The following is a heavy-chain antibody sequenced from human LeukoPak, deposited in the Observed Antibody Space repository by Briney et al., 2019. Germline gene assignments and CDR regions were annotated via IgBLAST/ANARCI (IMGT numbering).Heavy chain of an antibody. CDR3: ARDFGYCSSTSCHTVLRQDWFDP. J-gene: IGHJ5*02. CDR1: GFTFSSYW. V-gene: IGHV3-74*01. D-gene: IGHD2-2*02. CDR2: INSDGSST. Sequence: GGSLRLSCAASGFTFSSYWMHWVRQAPGKGLVWVSRINSDGSSTSYADSVKGRFTISRDNAKNTLYLQMNSLRAEDTAVYYCARDFGYCSSTSCHTVLRQDWFDPWGQGTLVTVSS.